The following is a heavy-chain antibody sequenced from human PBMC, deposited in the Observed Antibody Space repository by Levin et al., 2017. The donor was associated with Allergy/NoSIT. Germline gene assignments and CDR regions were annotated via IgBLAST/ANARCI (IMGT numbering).Heavy chain of an antibody. V-gene: IGHV1-69*13. CDR2: IIPIFGTA. CDR3: AREVWLHPLGY. Sequence: AASVKVSCKASGGTFSSYAISWVRQAPGQGLEWMGGIIPIFGTANYAQKFQGRVTITADESTSTAYMELSSLRSEDTAVYYCAREVWLHPLGYWGQGTLVTVSS. CDR1: GGTFSSYA. D-gene: IGHD5-24*01. J-gene: IGHJ4*02.